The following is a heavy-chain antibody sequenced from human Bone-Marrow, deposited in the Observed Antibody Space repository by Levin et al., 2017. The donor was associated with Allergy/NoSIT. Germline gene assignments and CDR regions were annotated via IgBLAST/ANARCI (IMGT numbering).Heavy chain of an antibody. D-gene: IGHD2/OR15-2a*01. CDR3: VRGIIGDVRVAHKEAFDV. Sequence: GGSLRLSCIVSGFTFSDYSIYWVRQAPGKGLEWISSISSDSSDLHYADSVKGRFTISRDNAKNSLNLQVSSLRAEDTAVYHCVRGIIGDVRVAHKEAFDVWGQGTMVTVSS. CDR1: GFTFSDYS. V-gene: IGHV3-21*01. CDR2: ISSDSSDL. J-gene: IGHJ3*01.